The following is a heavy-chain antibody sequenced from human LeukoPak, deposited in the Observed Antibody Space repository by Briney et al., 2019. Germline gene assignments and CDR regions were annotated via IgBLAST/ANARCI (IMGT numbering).Heavy chain of an antibody. CDR1: GFTFSSYA. CDR3: AKAFDYGGNPGIYYYGMDV. CDR2: ISGSGGST. V-gene: IGHV3-23*01. J-gene: IGHJ6*02. Sequence: GGSLRLSCAASGFTFSSYAMSWVRQAPGKGLEWVSAISGSGGSTYYADSVKGRFTISRDNSKNTLYLQMNSLRAEDTAVYYCAKAFDYGGNPGIYYYGMDVWGQGTTVTVSS. D-gene: IGHD4-23*01.